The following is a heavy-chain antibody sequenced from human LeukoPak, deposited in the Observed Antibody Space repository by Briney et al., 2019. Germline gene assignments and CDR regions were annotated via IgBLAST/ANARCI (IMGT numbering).Heavy chain of an antibody. Sequence: GGSLRLSCAASGFTFSSYGMHWVRQAPGKGLEWVSAISGSGGSTYYADSVKGRFTISRDNSKNTLYLQVNSLRAEDTAVYYCALSTGSHYYDSSGYYYGGYFDYWGQGTLVTVSS. D-gene: IGHD3-22*01. CDR2: ISGSGGST. CDR1: GFTFSSYG. CDR3: ALSTGSHYYDSSGYYYGGYFDY. J-gene: IGHJ4*02. V-gene: IGHV3-23*01.